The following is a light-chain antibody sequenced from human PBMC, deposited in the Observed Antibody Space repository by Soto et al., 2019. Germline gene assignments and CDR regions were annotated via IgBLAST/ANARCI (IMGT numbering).Light chain of an antibody. V-gene: IGLV3-25*03. CDR2: KDS. CDR1: ALPKQY. CDR3: QSADSSGTVV. J-gene: IGLJ2*01. Sequence: SYELTQPPSVSVSPGQTARITCSGDALPKQYAYWYQQKPGQAPVLVIYKDSERPSGIPERFSGSNSGTTVTLTISGVQAEDEADYYCQSADSSGTVVFGGGTKVTVL.